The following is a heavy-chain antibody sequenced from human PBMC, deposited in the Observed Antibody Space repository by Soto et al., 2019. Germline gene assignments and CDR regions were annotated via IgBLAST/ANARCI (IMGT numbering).Heavy chain of an antibody. CDR2: LYTSGAT. D-gene: IGHD2-15*01. V-gene: IGHV3-66*01. Sequence: EVQLVESGGGLVQPGGSLRLSCAASGFSVSNNDMSWVRQAPGKGLEWVSLLYTSGATYYGDSVKGRFTISRDSSKNTLYLQLNSLRVEDTAVYYCAREGGRYCGGSNCLNWLDPWGQGNMVTVSS. CDR3: AREGGRYCGGSNCLNWLDP. J-gene: IGHJ5*02. CDR1: GFSVSNND.